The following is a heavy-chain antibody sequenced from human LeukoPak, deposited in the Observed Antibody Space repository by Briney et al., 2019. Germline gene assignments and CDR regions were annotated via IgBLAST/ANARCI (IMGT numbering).Heavy chain of an antibody. J-gene: IGHJ5*02. CDR3: ARLATPLSWFDP. CDR2: IYDSGST. CDR1: GGSISTYY. Sequence: PSETLSLTCTVSGGSISTYYWSWIRQSPGKAMEWIGYIYDSGSTNYNPSLKSRATISLDTSKNQFSLKLRSMTAADTAVYFCARLATPLSWFDPWGQGTLVTVSS. D-gene: IGHD2-15*01. V-gene: IGHV4-59*01.